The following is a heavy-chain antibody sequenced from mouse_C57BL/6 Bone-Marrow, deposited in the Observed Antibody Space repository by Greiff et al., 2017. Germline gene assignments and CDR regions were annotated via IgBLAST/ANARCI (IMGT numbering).Heavy chain of an antibody. V-gene: IGHV1-80*01. Sequence: LMESGAELVKPGASVKISCKASGYAFSSYWMNWVKQRPGKGLEWIGQIYPGDGDTNYNGKFKGKATLTADKSSSTAYMQLSSLTSEDSAVYFCARLGYYGSSHYFDYWGQGTTLTVSS. J-gene: IGHJ2*01. CDR3: ARLGYYGSSHYFDY. CDR2: IYPGDGDT. CDR1: GYAFSSYW. D-gene: IGHD1-1*01.